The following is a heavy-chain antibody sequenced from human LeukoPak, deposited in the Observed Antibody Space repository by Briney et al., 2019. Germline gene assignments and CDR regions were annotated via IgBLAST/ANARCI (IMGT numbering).Heavy chain of an antibody. CDR2: HSGST. J-gene: IGHJ4*02. V-gene: IGHV4-34*01. CDR3: ASPAWRVGDSSSWYSY. Sequence: HSGSTNYNPSLNSRVTISVDTSMTQFSLKLSSGTAADTAVYYCASPAWRVGDSSSWYSYWGQGTLVTVSS. D-gene: IGHD6-13*01.